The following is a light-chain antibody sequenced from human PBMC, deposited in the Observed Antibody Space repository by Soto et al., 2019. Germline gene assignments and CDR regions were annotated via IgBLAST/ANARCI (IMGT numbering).Light chain of an antibody. J-gene: IGKJ1*01. CDR2: DAS. V-gene: IGKV3D-20*02. CDR3: QQRSIWPWT. Sequence: VMTQAPATLSVSPWERATLSCMASQSVSSNYLAWYQQKPGQAPRLLIYDASNRATGIPARFSGSGSGTEFTLTISSLEPEDFAVYYCQQRSIWPWTFGQGTKVDIK. CDR1: QSVSSNY.